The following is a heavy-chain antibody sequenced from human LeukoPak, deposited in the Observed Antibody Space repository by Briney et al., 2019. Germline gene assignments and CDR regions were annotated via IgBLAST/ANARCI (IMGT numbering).Heavy chain of an antibody. V-gene: IGHV1-18*01. Sequence: ASVTVSCKASGYTFTSYGISWVRQAPGQGLEWMGWISAYNGNTNYAQKLQGRVTMTTDTSTSTAYMELRSLRSDDTAVYYCANIGSSSGWPEYYFDYWGQGTLVTVSS. CDR1: GYTFTSYG. J-gene: IGHJ4*02. CDR3: ANIGSSSGWPEYYFDY. CDR2: ISAYNGNT. D-gene: IGHD6-19*01.